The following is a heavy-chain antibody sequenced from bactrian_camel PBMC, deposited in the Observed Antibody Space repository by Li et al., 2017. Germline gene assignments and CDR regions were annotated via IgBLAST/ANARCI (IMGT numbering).Heavy chain of an antibody. J-gene: IGHJ4*01. CDR1: GTRYSSYC. D-gene: IGHD7*01. CDR2: IDTSDGSSA. Sequence: HVQLVESGGGSVQAGGSLTLSCSVSGTRYSSYCMGWFRQAPGNEREAVAFIDTSDGSSAAYAEFVKGRFAIAHDNAKWTLDLQMNSLKPEDTAMYYCAAHRGWNCRMLGARWCQVARPDYWGQGTQVTVS. V-gene: IGHV3S54*01. CDR3: AAHRGWNCRMLGARWCQVARPDY.